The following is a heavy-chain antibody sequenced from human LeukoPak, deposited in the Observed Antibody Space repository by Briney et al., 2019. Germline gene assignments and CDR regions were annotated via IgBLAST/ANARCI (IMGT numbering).Heavy chain of an antibody. CDR2: IIHSGST. D-gene: IGHD3-10*01. CDR1: GGSFSGFY. CDR3: ARVLFRMVRGVTEYYYYYYMDV. V-gene: IGHV4-34*12. J-gene: IGHJ6*03. Sequence: PSETLSLTCAVYGGSFSGFYWSWIRQPPGKGLEWIGGIIHSGSTNYNPSLKSRVTISVDASKNQFSLKLSSVTAADTAVYYCARVLFRMVRGVTEYYYYYYMDVWGKGTTVTVSS.